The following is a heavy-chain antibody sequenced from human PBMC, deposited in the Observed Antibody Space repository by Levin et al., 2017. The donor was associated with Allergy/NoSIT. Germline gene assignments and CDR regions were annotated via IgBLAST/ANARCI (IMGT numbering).Heavy chain of an antibody. V-gene: IGHV3-74*01. CDR1: GFTFSRHW. Sequence: GGSLRLSCAASGFTFSRHWMHWVRQVPGKGLVWVSRINSDGSSITYADSVKGRLTISRDNAKNTLYLQLDSLRAEDTAVYYCAGDLDGSGYSTFDYWGQGILVTVSS. J-gene: IGHJ4*02. CDR2: INSDGSSI. CDR3: AGDLDGSGYSTFDY. D-gene: IGHD3-22*01.